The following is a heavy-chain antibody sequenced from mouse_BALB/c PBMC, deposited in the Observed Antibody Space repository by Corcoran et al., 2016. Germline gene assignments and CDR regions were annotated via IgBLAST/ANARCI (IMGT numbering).Heavy chain of an antibody. J-gene: IGHJ4*01. CDR1: GFNIKDTY. CDR2: IDPANGNT. D-gene: IGHD3-3*01. V-gene: IGHV14-3*02. CDR3: AAKGLYAMDY. Sequence: EVQLQQSGAELVKPGASVKLSCTASGFNIKDTYMHWVKQRPEQGLEWIGRIDPANGNTKYDPKFQGKATITADTSSNTAYLQLSSLTSEDTAGDYCAAKGLYAMDYCGQGTSVTVSA.